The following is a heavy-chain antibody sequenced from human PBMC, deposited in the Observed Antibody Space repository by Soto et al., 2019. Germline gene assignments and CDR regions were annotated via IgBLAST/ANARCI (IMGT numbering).Heavy chain of an antibody. CDR1: GFTFSSSG. CDR3: AKSPPAVAGYFDY. D-gene: IGHD6-19*01. CDR2: TSFDGSSG. J-gene: IGHJ4*02. V-gene: IGHV3-30*18. Sequence: QVQLVESGGGVVQPGRSLRLSCAASGFTFSSSGMHWVCQAPGKGLEWVAVTSFDGSSGYYADSVRGRFTISRDNSNNTLYLQMNSLRDEDTSVYYCAKSPPAVAGYFDYWGQGTLVTVSS.